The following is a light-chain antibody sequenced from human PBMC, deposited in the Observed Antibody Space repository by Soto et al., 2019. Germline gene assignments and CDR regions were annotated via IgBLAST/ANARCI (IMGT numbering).Light chain of an antibody. Sequence: EIVLTQSPTTLSLSPGERATLSCRASQSVNSYLAWYQQKPGQAPRLLIYDASNRATGIPARFSGSGSGTDFTLTISSLEPEDFAVYYCQQRSNWPPLTVGGGTKVEIK. V-gene: IGKV3-11*01. CDR1: QSVNSY. CDR2: DAS. CDR3: QQRSNWPPLT. J-gene: IGKJ4*01.